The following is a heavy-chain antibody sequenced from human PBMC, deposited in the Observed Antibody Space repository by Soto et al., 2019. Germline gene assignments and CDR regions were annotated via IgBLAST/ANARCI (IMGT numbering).Heavy chain of an antibody. J-gene: IGHJ4*02. CDR2: ISSASSFT. V-gene: IGHV3-21*06. CDR3: ARTSPGSVGGKNQPWDY. D-gene: IGHD3-10*01. Sequence: EVQLVESGGGLVKPGGSLRLSCAASGFTFSDYSMNWVRQTPGKGLEWVSSISSASSFTYYSDSVKGRLSISRDNAKNSLYLQMNSLRAEDSAVYDCARTSPGSVGGKNQPWDYWGQGTLVTVSS. CDR1: GFTFSDYS.